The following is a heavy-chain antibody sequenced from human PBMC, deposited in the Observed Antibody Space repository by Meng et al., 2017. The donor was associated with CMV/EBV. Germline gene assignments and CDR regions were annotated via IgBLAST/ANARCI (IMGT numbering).Heavy chain of an antibody. J-gene: IGHJ5*02. CDR1: GFTVSSNY. CDR2: IYSGGST. CDR3: ARDGYCSSTSCPGPGWFDP. V-gene: IGHV3-53*05. Sequence: GESLKISCAASGFTVSSNYMSWVRQAPGKGLEWVSVIYSGGSTYYADSVKGRFTISRDNSKTTLYLQMNSLRAEDTAVYYCARDGYCSSTSCPGPGWFDPWGQGTLVTVSS. D-gene: IGHD2-2*01.